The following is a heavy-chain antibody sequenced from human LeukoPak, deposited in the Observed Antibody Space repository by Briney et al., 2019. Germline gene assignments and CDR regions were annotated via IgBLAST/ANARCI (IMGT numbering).Heavy chain of an antibody. CDR3: ARAPGYSSSWYYFDY. Sequence: GRSLRLSCAASGFTFSSYAMHWVRQALGKGLEWVAVISYDGSNKYYADSVKGRFTISRDNSKNTLYLQMNSLRAEDTAVYYCARAPGYSSSWYYFDYWGQGTLVTVSS. CDR2: ISYDGSNK. D-gene: IGHD6-13*01. V-gene: IGHV3-30*04. CDR1: GFTFSSYA. J-gene: IGHJ4*02.